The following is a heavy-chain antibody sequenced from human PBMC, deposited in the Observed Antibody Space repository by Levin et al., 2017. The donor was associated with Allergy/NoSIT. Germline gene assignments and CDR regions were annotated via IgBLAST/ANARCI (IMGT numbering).Heavy chain of an antibody. CDR1: GGSFSGYY. CDR2: INHSGST. Sequence: NPSETLSLTCAVYGGSFSGYYWSWIRQPPGKGLEWIGEINHSGSTNYNPSLKSRVTISVDTSKNQFSLKLSSVTAADTAVYYCARGSTAVTNPIDYWGQGTLVTVSS. V-gene: IGHV4-34*01. J-gene: IGHJ4*02. D-gene: IGHD4-17*01. CDR3: ARGSTAVTNPIDY.